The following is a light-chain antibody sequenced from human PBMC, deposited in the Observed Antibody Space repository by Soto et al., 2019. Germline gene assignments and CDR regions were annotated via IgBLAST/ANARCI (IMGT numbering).Light chain of an antibody. CDR3: VLYMGDGTVV. J-gene: IGLJ2*01. CDR2: STK. V-gene: IGLV8-61*01. Sequence: QTVVTQEPSFSVSPGGTVTLTCGLSSGTVTSSYNPSWYQQTPGQAPRTIIYSTKTRSPGVPDLFSGSILENKAALTITGAQADDECDYYCVLYMGDGTVVFGGGTKLTVL. CDR1: SGTVTSSYN.